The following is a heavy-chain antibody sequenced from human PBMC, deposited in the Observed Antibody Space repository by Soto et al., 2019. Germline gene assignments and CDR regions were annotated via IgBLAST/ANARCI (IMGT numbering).Heavy chain of an antibody. CDR1: GGSISSSTYY. CDR3: ATDHGDYGFNWLDP. Sequence: SETLSLTCTVSGGSISSSTYYWGWIRQPPGKGLEWIASTYYSGSTYYNPSQKSRVPISVDTSKNQFSRKLSSVTAADTSVYYCATDHGDYGFNWLDPWGQGTLVTVSS. J-gene: IGHJ5*02. V-gene: IGHV4-39*02. CDR2: TYYSGST. D-gene: IGHD4-17*01.